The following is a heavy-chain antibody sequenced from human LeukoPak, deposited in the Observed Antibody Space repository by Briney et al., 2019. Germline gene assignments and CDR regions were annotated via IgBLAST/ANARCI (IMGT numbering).Heavy chain of an antibody. D-gene: IGHD5-18*01. CDR3: AKVDTAMVTFDY. J-gene: IGHJ4*02. CDR2: IYYSGST. V-gene: IGHV4-59*01. CDR1: GGSISSYY. Sequence: ETLSLTCTVSGGSISSYYWSWIRQPPGKGLEWIGYIYYSGSTIYNPSLKSRVTISVDTSKNQFSLKLSSVTPADTAVYYCAKVDTAMVTFDYWGQGTLVTVSS.